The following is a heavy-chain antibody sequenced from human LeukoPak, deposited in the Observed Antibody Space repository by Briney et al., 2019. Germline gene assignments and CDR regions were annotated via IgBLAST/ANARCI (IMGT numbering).Heavy chain of an antibody. CDR3: ARATAAAGLFYFDF. J-gene: IGHJ4*02. CDR2: TYYRSKWYN. CDR1: GDSVSSSATA. Sequence: SQTLSLTCAISGDSVSSSATAWNWIRQSPSRGLEWLGRTYYRSKWYNDYAVSVKSRITISPDTPKNQFSLQLNSMTPEDTAVYYCARATAAAGLFYFDFWGQGTLVTVSS. D-gene: IGHD6-13*01. V-gene: IGHV6-1*01.